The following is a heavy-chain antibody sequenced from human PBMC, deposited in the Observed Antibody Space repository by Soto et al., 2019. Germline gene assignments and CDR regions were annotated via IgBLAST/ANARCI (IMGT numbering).Heavy chain of an antibody. CDR3: ARVRYGGYSYYFDY. CDR2: IQQDGSEK. CDR1: GFTFSRFW. D-gene: IGHD4-17*01. V-gene: IGHV3-7*03. Sequence: GSLRLSCAVSGFTFSRFWMCWVRQAPGRGLEWVANIQQDGSEKYYVDSVKGRFTMSKDNVKNSLYLQMNSLGAEDTAVYYCARVRYGGYSYYFDYWGQGALVTVSS. J-gene: IGHJ4*02.